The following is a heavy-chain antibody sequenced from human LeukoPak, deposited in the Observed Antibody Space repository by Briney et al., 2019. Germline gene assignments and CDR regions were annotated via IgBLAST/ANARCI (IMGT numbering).Heavy chain of an antibody. V-gene: IGHV3-7*01. J-gene: IGHJ4*02. CDR2: INHNGNVN. CDR3: ASRRDGYTHFDY. D-gene: IGHD5-24*01. Sequence: GGSLRLSCEASGFTFSSYWMNWARQAPGKGLEWVASINHNGNVNYYVDSVKGRFTISRDNAKNSLYLQMNSLRAEDTAVYYCASRRDGYTHFDYWGQGTLVTVSS. CDR1: GFTFSSYW.